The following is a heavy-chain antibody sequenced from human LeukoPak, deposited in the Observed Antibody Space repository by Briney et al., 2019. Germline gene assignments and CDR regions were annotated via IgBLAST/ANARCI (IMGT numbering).Heavy chain of an antibody. CDR2: ISSSSSYI. CDR1: GFTFSSYS. CDR3: ARAPRVWFGELAPDY. J-gene: IGHJ4*02. D-gene: IGHD3-10*01. V-gene: IGHV3-21*01. Sequence: GGSLTLSCAASGFTFSSYSMNWVRQPPGRGLEWVASISSSSSYIYYADSVKGRFPISRDNAKNSLYLQMNSLRAEDTAVYYCARAPRVWFGELAPDYWGQGTLVTVSS.